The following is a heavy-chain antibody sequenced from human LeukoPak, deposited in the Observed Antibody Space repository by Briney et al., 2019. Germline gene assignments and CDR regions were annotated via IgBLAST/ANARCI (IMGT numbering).Heavy chain of an antibody. CDR3: ARDAVTKWDWFDP. V-gene: IGHV1-18*01. J-gene: IGHJ5*02. Sequence: ASVKVSCEASGYTFTSYGISWVRQAPGQGLEWMGWISAYNGNTNYAQKPQGRVTMTTDTSTSTAYMELRSLRSDDTAVYYCARDAVTKWDWFDPWGQGTLVTVSS. D-gene: IGHD4-17*01. CDR2: ISAYNGNT. CDR1: GYTFTSYG.